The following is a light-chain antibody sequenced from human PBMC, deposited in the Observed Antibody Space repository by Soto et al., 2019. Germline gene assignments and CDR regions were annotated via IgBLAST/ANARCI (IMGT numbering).Light chain of an antibody. CDR1: SSDVGGYNY. CDR2: EVS. CDR3: SSYTTSSTPVV. V-gene: IGLV2-14*01. Sequence: QSALTQPASVSGSPGQSITISCTGTSSDVGGYNYVSWYQQHPGKGPKLMIYEVSNRPSGVSNRFSGSKSGNTASLTTSGLQAEDEADYYCSSYTTSSTPVVFSGGTKLTVL. J-gene: IGLJ2*01.